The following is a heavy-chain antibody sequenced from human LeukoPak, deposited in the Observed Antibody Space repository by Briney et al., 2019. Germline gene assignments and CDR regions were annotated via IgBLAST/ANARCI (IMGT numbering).Heavy chain of an antibody. V-gene: IGHV1-69*05. CDR2: IIPIFGTA. Sequence: ASVKVSCKASGGTFSSYAISWVRQAPGQGLEWMGGIIPIFGTASYAQKFQGRVTMTRDTSTSTVYMELSSLRSEDTAVYYCARVGVTDYGGNSVDGMDVWGQGTTVTVSS. D-gene: IGHD4-23*01. J-gene: IGHJ6*02. CDR3: ARVGVTDYGGNSVDGMDV. CDR1: GGTFSSYA.